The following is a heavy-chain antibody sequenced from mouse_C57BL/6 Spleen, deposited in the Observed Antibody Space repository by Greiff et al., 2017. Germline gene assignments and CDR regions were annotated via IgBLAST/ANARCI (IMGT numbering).Heavy chain of an antibody. CDR3: ARYDYVYAMDY. Sequence: EVQLQESGGDLVKPGGSLKLSCAASGFTFSSYGMSWVRQTPDKRLEWVATISSGGSYTYYPDSVKGRFTISRDNAKNTLYLQMSSLKSEDTAMYYCARYDYVYAMDYWGQGTSVTVSS. J-gene: IGHJ4*01. CDR1: GFTFSSYG. D-gene: IGHD2-4*01. CDR2: ISSGGSYT. V-gene: IGHV5-6*01.